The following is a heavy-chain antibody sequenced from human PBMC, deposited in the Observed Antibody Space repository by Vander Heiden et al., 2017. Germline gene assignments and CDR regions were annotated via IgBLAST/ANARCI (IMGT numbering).Heavy chain of an antibody. CDR2: ISYDGSNK. Sequence: QVQLVESGGGVVRPGRSLRLSCAACGFTFSSYGMHWVRQAPGKGLEWVAVISYDGSNKYYADSVKGRFTISRDNSKNTLYLQMNSLRAEDTAVYYCAKDRKLKNWYFDLWGRGTLVTVSS. J-gene: IGHJ2*01. D-gene: IGHD1-1*01. CDR1: GFTFSSYG. CDR3: AKDRKLKNWYFDL. V-gene: IGHV3-30*18.